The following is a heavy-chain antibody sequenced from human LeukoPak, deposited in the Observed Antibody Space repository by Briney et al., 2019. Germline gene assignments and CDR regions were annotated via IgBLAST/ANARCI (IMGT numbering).Heavy chain of an antibody. V-gene: IGHV4-39*07. CDR1: GGSISSSSYY. D-gene: IGHD4-11*01. CDR2: IYYSGST. J-gene: IGHJ5*02. CDR3: ARGYSLDP. Sequence: SETLSLTCTASGGSISSSSYYWGWIRQPPGKGLEWIGSIYYSGSTNYNPSLKSRVTISVDTSKNQFSLKLSSVTAADTAVYYCARGYSLDPWGQGTLVTVSS.